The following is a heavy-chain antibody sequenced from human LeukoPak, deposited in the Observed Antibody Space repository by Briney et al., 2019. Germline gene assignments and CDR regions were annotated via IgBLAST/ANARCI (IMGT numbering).Heavy chain of an antibody. J-gene: IGHJ3*02. CDR3: ARTQRIAAPGGDVFDI. V-gene: IGHV1-3*04. D-gene: IGHD6-13*01. CDR1: GYTFTSYA. Sequence: ASVKVSCKASGYTFTSYAMHWVRQAPGQRLEWMGWINTGNGDTKYSQKFQGRVTITSDISASTAYMELSSLRSEDTAVFYCARTQRIAAPGGDVFDIWGQGTMVTVSS. CDR2: INTGNGDT.